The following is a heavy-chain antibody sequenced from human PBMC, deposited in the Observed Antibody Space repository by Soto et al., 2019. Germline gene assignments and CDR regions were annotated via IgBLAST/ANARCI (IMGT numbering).Heavy chain of an antibody. J-gene: IGHJ6*02. V-gene: IGHV2-5*02. CDR1: GFSLTTSGVG. Sequence: QITLKESGPTLVKPTQTLTLTCTFSGFSLTTSGVGVGWIRQPPGKALEWLALIYWDDGKRYSPSLKSRLTILKETFKNQVVLTLTNMDPVDTATYYCAHATHPYYYYGMDVWRQGTTVTVSS. CDR3: AHATHPYYYYGMDV. CDR2: IYWDDGK.